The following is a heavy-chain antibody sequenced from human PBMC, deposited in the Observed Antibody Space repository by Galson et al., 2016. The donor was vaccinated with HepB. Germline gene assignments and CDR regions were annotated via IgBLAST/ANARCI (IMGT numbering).Heavy chain of an antibody. CDR3: ATLAATGAFDI. CDR2: MSYDGNKK. CDR1: GFTFSNYG. Sequence: SLRLSCAASGFTFSNYGMHWVRQAPGKGLEWVAVMSYDGNKKYYADSAKGRFTISRDVSKNTLSLQMNSLRPEDTAVYYCATLAATGAFDIWGQGTMVTVSS. J-gene: IGHJ3*02. D-gene: IGHD2-15*01. V-gene: IGHV3-30*03.